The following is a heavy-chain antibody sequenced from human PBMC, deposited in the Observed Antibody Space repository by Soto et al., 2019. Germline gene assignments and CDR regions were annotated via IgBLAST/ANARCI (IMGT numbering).Heavy chain of an antibody. CDR2: IYWDDDK. D-gene: IGHD2-15*01. J-gene: IGHJ4*02. CDR3: AHRPLYCSGGSCYSGFDY. CDR1: GFSLSTSGVG. Sequence: QITLKESGPTLVKPTQTLTLTCTFSGFSLSTSGVGVGWIRQPPGKALEWLALIYWDDDKRYSPSLKSTLTITKDTSKNQVVLTMTNMDAVDTATYYCAHRPLYCSGGSCYSGFDYWGQGTLVTVSS. V-gene: IGHV2-5*02.